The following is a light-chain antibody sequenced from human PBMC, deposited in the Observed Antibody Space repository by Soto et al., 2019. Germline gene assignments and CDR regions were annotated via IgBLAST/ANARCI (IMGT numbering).Light chain of an antibody. CDR2: EVT. V-gene: IGLV2-14*01. Sequence: QSVLTQPASVSGSPGQSIAISCTGTSGDVGGYDYVSWYQQHPDKAPKLMIYEVTKRPSWVSNRFSGSKSGNTASLTISGLQPEDEDDYYCSSNTSGSTRVFGSGTKVTVL. CDR1: SGDVGGYDY. CDR3: SSNTSGSTRV. J-gene: IGLJ1*01.